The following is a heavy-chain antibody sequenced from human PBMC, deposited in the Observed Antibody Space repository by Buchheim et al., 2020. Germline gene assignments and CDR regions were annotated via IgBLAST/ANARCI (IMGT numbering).Heavy chain of an antibody. CDR3: TRDSTSGSYDY. CDR1: GFSFSTSW. D-gene: IGHD3-10*01. V-gene: IGHV3-74*01. J-gene: IGHJ4*02. CDR2: INSDGSGT. Sequence: EVQLVESGGGLVQPGGSLRLSCAASGFSFSTSWMHWVRQAPGKGLVWVSRINSDGSGTIYADSVKGRFTISRDNAKNTLFLQMNSLRAEDTAIYYCTRDSTSGSYDYWDQGTL.